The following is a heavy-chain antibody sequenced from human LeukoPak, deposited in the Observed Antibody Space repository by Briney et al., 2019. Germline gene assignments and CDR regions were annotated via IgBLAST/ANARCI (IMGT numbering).Heavy chain of an antibody. CDR1: GGSVSSSYY. CDR2: ICSGGNT. D-gene: IGHD4-23*01. V-gene: IGHV4-39*07. CDR3: ARSAGGNDAYYYYYYYMDV. J-gene: IGHJ6*03. Sequence: SSETLSLTCTVSGGSVSSSYYWGWIRQPPGKGLEWIGSICSGGNTCYNPSLESRVTISVDTSKNQFSLKLSSVTAADTAVYYCARSAGGNDAYYYYYYYMDVWGKGTTVTVSS.